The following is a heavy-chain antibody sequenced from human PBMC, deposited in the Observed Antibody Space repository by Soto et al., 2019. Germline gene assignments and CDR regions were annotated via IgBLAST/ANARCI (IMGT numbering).Heavy chain of an antibody. CDR2: IIPIFGTA. CDR3: AGGGSGYVWFNEF. J-gene: IGHJ4*02. CDR1: GGIFSSYA. Sequence: QEQLVQSGAEVKKPGSSVKVSCKASGGIFSSYAISWVRQAPGQGLEWMGGIIPIFGTANYAQKFQGRVTISAEESTNTAYMDLSSLKSEDTAIYYCAGGGSGYVWFNEFWGQGTLVTVSS. D-gene: IGHD3-22*01. V-gene: IGHV1-69*01.